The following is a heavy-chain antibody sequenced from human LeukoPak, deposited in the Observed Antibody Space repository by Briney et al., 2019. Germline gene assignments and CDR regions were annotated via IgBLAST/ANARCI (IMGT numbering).Heavy chain of an antibody. Sequence: GGSLRLSCAASGFTVSSNYMSRVRQAPGKGLEWVAFIRYDVSNKYYADSVKGRFTISRDNSKNTLYLQMDSLRAEDTAVYYCARSSGGYYTFDYWGQGTLVTVSS. CDR3: ARSSGGYYTFDY. CDR2: IRYDVSNK. CDR1: GFTVSSNY. V-gene: IGHV3-30*02. J-gene: IGHJ4*02. D-gene: IGHD3-3*01.